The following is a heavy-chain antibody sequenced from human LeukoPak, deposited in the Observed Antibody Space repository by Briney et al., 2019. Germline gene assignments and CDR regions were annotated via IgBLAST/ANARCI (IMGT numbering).Heavy chain of an antibody. CDR1: GGSFSGYY. CDR3: ARGRLGVPAFHKRGGGFDP. D-gene: IGHD2-2*01. CDR2: INHSGST. V-gene: IGHV4-34*01. J-gene: IGHJ5*02. Sequence: SETLSLTCAVYGGSFSGYYWSWIRQPPGKGLEWIGEINHSGSTNYNPSLKSRVTISVDTSKNQFSLKLSSVTAADTAVYYCARGRLGVPAFHKRGGGFDPWGQGTLVTVSS.